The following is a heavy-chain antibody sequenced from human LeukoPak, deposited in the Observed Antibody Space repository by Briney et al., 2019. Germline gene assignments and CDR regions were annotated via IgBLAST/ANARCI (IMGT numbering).Heavy chain of an antibody. D-gene: IGHD2-15*01. J-gene: IGHJ1*01. CDR1: GFTFSSYA. V-gene: IGHV3-23*01. CDR2: ISGSGGST. Sequence: GGSLRLSCAASGFTFSSYAMSWVRQAPGKGLEWVSGISGSGGSTYYADSVKGRFTISRDNSKNTLYLQMNSLRAEDTAVYYCAKDRGYCSGGSCYSAEYFQHWGQGTLVTVSS. CDR3: AKDRGYCSGGSCYSAEYFQH.